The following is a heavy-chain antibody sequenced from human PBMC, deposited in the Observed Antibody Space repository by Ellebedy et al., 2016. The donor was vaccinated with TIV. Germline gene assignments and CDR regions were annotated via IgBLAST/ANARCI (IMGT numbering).Heavy chain of an antibody. Sequence: SVKVSCKASGDTFSRSAISWVRQAPGQGLEWMGGIIPVVGITNYAQKFQGRITITADLSSSTAYMELSSLRSEDTAVYYCARARGSSDTPYYNYHMDVWGKGTTVTVSS. CDR3: ARARGSSDTPYYNYHMDV. CDR2: IIPVVGIT. CDR1: GDTFSRSA. J-gene: IGHJ6*03. D-gene: IGHD2-15*01. V-gene: IGHV1-69*10.